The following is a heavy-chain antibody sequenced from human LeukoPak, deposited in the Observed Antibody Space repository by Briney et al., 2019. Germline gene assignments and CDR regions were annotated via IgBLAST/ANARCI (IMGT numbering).Heavy chain of an antibody. D-gene: IGHD6-25*01. CDR3: ARDESSSVLDY. J-gene: IGHJ4*02. Sequence: GGSLRLSCAASGFTFSSYAMHWVRQAPGKGLEWVAVISYDGSNKYYADSVKGRFTISRDNSKNTLYLRMNSLRAEDTAVYYCARDESSSVLDYWGQGTLVTVSS. CDR2: ISYDGSNK. CDR1: GFTFSSYA. V-gene: IGHV3-30-3*01.